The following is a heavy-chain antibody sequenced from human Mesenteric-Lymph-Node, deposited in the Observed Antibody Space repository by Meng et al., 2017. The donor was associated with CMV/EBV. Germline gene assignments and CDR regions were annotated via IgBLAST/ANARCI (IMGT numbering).Heavy chain of an antibody. D-gene: IGHD3-3*01. J-gene: IGHJ6*02. CDR3: HCFWRHYYYDMDV. V-gene: IGHV4-34*01. CDR2: INHSGST. Sequence: SETLSLTCAVYGGSFSGYYWSWIRQPPGKGLEWIGEINHSGSTNYNPSLKSRVTISVDTSKNQFSLKLSSVTAADTAVYYCHCFWRHYYYDMDVWGQGTTVTVSS. CDR1: GGSFSGYY.